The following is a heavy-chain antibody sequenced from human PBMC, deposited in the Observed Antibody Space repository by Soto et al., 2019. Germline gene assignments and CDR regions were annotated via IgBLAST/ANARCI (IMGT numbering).Heavy chain of an antibody. D-gene: IGHD1-26*01. J-gene: IGHJ6*02. Sequence: GGSLRLSCAASGFTFSSYAMSWVRQAPGKGLEWVSYISSSSTIYYADSVKGRFTISRDNAKNSLYLQMNSLRDEDTAVYYCAREGSGSYYGVDYYYYGMDVWGQGTTVTVSS. CDR1: GFTFSSYA. CDR2: ISSSSTI. CDR3: AREGSGSYYGVDYYYYGMDV. V-gene: IGHV3-48*02.